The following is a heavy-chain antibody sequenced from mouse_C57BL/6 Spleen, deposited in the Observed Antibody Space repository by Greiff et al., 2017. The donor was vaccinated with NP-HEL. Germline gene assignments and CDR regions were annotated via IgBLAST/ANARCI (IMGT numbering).Heavy chain of an antibody. Sequence: EVKLVESGGGLVKPGGSLKLSCAASGFTFSDYGMHWVRQAPEKGLEWVAYISSGSSTIYYADTVKGRFTISRDNAKNTLFLQITSLRSEDTAMYYCARGGLPAWFAYWGQGTLVTVSA. CDR1: GFTFSDYG. V-gene: IGHV5-17*01. CDR2: ISSGSSTI. J-gene: IGHJ3*01. CDR3: ARGGLPAWFAY. D-gene: IGHD2-4*01.